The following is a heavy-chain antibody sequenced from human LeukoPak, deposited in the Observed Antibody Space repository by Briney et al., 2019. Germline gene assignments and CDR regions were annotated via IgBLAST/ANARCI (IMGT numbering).Heavy chain of an antibody. J-gene: IGHJ5*02. CDR1: GGSFSGYY. CDR2: INHSGST. D-gene: IGHD3-10*01. V-gene: IGHV4-34*01. Sequence: PSETLSLTCAVYGGSFSGYYWNWIRQPPGKGLEWVGEINHSGSTNYNPSLKRRVTISVDTSKKQFSLKLSSVTAADTAVYSCARGDRAYGSGTWGQGTLVTVSS. CDR3: ARGDRAYGSGT.